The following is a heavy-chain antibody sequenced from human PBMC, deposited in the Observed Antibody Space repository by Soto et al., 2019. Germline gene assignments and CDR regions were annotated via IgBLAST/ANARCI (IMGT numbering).Heavy chain of an antibody. D-gene: IGHD1-26*01. CDR1: GGTFSSYA. Sequence: QVQLVQSGAEVKKPGSSVKVSCKASGGTFSSYAISWVRQAPGQGLEWMGGIIPIFGTANYAQKFQGRVTITADESTSTAYMELSSLRSEDTAVYYCVREWWELPKRYYYGMDVWGQGTTVTVSS. CDR2: IIPIFGTA. CDR3: VREWWELPKRYYYGMDV. J-gene: IGHJ6*02. V-gene: IGHV1-69*01.